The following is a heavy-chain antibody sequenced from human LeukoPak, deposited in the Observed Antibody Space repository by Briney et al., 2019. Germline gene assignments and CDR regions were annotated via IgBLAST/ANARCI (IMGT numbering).Heavy chain of an antibody. J-gene: IGHJ4*02. CDR1: GFTFSSYW. D-gene: IGHD3-22*01. V-gene: IGHV3-74*01. CDR2: INSDGSST. Sequence: GGSLRLXCAASGFTFSSYWMHWVRQAPGKGLVWVSRINSDGSSTNYADSVKGRFAISRDNAKNTLYLQMNSLRAEDTAVYYCARTYYYDTSGYNYPFDYWGQGTLVTVSS. CDR3: ARTYYYDTSGYNYPFDY.